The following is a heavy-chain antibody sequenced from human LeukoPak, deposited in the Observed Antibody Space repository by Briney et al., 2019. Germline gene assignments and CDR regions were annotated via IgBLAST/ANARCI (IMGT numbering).Heavy chain of an antibody. CDR2: IYYSGST. J-gene: IGHJ3*02. V-gene: IGHV4-39*07. Sequence: PSETLSLTCTVSGGSISSSSYYWGWIRQPPGKGLEWIGSIYYSGSTYYNPSLKSRVTISVDTSKNQFSLKLSSVTAADTAVYYCATATTPKHAFDIWGQGTMVTVSS. CDR1: GGSISSSSYY. D-gene: IGHD4-17*01. CDR3: ATATTPKHAFDI.